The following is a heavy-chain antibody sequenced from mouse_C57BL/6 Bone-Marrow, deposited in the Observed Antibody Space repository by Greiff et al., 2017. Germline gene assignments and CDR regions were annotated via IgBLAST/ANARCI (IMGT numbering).Heavy chain of an antibody. CDR3: ARQALRSGDY. V-gene: IGHV5-6*01. Sequence: EVKLVESGGDLVKPGGSLKLSCAASGFTFSSYGMSWVRQTPDKRLEWVATISSGGSYTFYPDSVQGRFTISRDNAKNTLYLQMSSVKSEDTAMYYCARQALRSGDYWGQGTSVTVSS. J-gene: IGHJ4*01. CDR2: ISSGGSYT. CDR1: GFTFSSYG.